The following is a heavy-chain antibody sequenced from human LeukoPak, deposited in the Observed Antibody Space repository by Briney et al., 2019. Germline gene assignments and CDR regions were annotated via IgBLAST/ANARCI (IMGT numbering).Heavy chain of an antibody. Sequence: PETLSLTCAVYGGSFSGYYWSWIRQPPGKGLEWIGEINHSGSTNYNPSLKSRITISVDTSKNQFSLKLSSVTAADTAVYYCAREDSYYYDSSGYSGWFDPWGQGTLVTVSS. CDR1: GGSFSGYY. J-gene: IGHJ5*02. CDR2: INHSGST. CDR3: AREDSYYYDSSGYSGWFDP. V-gene: IGHV4-34*01. D-gene: IGHD3-22*01.